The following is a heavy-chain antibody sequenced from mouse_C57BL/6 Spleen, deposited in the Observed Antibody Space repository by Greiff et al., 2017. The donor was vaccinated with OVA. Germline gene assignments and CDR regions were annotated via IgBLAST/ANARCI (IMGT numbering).Heavy chain of an antibody. CDR3: ARQRDYADMDD. V-gene: IGHV5-17*01. J-gene: IGHJ4*01. CDR2: ISSGSSTI. CDR1: GFTFSDYG. Sequence: EVKLMVSGGGLVKPGGSLKLSCAVSGFTFSDYGMHWVRQAPEKGLEWVAYISSGSSTIYYADTVKGRFTILRDNAKNTLFLQITSLRSEDTAMYYCARQRDYADMDDGGQGTSVTVSS.